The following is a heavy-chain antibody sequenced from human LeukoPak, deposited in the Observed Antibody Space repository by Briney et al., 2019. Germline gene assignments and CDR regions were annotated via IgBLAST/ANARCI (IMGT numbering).Heavy chain of an antibody. J-gene: IGHJ4*02. CDR3: AGDRCGGSCYFGY. D-gene: IGHD2-15*01. V-gene: IGHV3-20*04. Sequence: PGGSLRLACAASGFTVDDYGMSWVRHAARKGLGWVSDINWNGGSTGYADSLKGRFTISRDNGKNSLYLQMNSLRAEDTALYYCAGDRCGGSCYFGYWGQGTLVTVSS. CDR2: INWNGGST. CDR1: GFTVDDYG.